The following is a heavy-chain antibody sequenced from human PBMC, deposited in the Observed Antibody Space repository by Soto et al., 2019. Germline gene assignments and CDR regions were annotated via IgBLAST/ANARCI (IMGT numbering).Heavy chain of an antibody. Sequence: ASVKVSCKASGGTFSSYAISWVRQAPGQGLEWMGGIIPIFGTANYAQKFQGRVTITADESTRTAYMELSSLRSEDTAVYYCARDGSYYYDSSGPSYGMDVWGQGTTVTVYS. V-gene: IGHV1-69*13. CDR1: GGTFSSYA. J-gene: IGHJ6*02. CDR2: IIPIFGTA. D-gene: IGHD3-22*01. CDR3: ARDGSYYYDSSGPSYGMDV.